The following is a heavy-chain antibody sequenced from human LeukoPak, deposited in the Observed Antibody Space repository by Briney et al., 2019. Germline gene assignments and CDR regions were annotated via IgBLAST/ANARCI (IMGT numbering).Heavy chain of an antibody. J-gene: IGHJ6*02. CDR3: ARLPIAAAGSPGMDV. CDR2: IYYSGST. V-gene: IGHV4-59*08. Sequence: SETLSLTCTVSGGSISSYYWSWIRQPPGKGLEWVGYIYYSGSTNYNPSLKSRVTISVHTSKHQFSLKLTSVAAADTAVYYCARLPIAAAGSPGMDVWGQGTTVTVSS. D-gene: IGHD6-13*01. CDR1: GGSISSYY.